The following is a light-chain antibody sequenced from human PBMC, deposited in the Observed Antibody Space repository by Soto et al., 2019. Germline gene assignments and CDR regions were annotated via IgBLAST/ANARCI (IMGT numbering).Light chain of an antibody. Sequence: EIVMTQSPATLSVSPGERATLSCRASQSVSSNLAWYQQKPGQAPRLLIYGASTSDTGIPARFSGSGSGTEFTLTISSLQSEDFAVYYCQQYNNWPPLTFGGGNKVEIK. V-gene: IGKV3-15*01. CDR3: QQYNNWPPLT. J-gene: IGKJ4*02. CDR2: GAS. CDR1: QSVSSN.